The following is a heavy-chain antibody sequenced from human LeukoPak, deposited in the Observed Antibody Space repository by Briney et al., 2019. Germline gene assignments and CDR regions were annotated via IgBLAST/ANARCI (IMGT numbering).Heavy chain of an antibody. Sequence: GGSLRLSCAASGFTFSSYGMHWVRQAPGKGLEWVAFMRYDGSNKYYADSVKGRFTIYRDNSKNTLYLQMNSLRAEDTAVYYCAKVSIVVVPAASGEYWGQGTLVTVSS. CDR1: GFTFSSYG. V-gene: IGHV3-30*02. CDR3: AKVSIVVVPAASGEY. D-gene: IGHD2-2*01. J-gene: IGHJ4*02. CDR2: MRYDGSNK.